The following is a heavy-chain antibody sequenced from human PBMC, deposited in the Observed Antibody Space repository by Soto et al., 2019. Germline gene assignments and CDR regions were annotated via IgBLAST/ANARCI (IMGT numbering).Heavy chain of an antibody. CDR3: AREAGNYYYYYMDV. CDR2: IYSGGST. J-gene: IGHJ6*03. Sequence: GGSLRLSCAASGFTVSSNYMSWVRQAPGKGLEWVSVIYSGGSTYYADSMKGRFTISRHNSKNTLYLQMNSLRAEDTAVYYCAREAGNYYYYYMDVWGKGTTVTVSS. CDR1: GFTVSSNY. V-gene: IGHV3-53*04.